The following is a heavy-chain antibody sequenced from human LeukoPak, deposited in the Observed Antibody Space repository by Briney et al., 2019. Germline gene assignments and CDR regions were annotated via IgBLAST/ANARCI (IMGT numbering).Heavy chain of an antibody. CDR2: FDPEDGET. V-gene: IGHV1-24*01. D-gene: IGHD2-21*02. J-gene: IGHJ3*02. CDR1: GYTLTELS. Sequence: ASVKVSCKVSGYTLTELSMHWVRQAPGKGLEWMGGFDPEDGETIYAQKFQGRFTITRDTSTSTVYMELSSLRAEDTAVYYCARLYCGGDCRAFDIWGQGTMVTVSS. CDR3: ARLYCGGDCRAFDI.